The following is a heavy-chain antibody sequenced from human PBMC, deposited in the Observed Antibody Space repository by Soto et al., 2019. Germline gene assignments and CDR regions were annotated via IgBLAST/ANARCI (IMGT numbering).Heavy chain of an antibody. D-gene: IGHD3-10*01. V-gene: IGHV4-39*01. Sequence: QLQLQESGPGLVKPSETLSLTCTVSGGSISSSSYYWGWIRQPPGKGLEWIGSIYYSGSTYYNPSLKSRVTISVDTSKNQFSLKLSSVTPADTAVYYCATGEMVQAQSSGNPQGRDYWGQGTLVTVSS. CDR2: IYYSGST. CDR3: ATGEMVQAQSSGNPQGRDY. J-gene: IGHJ4*02. CDR1: GGSISSSSYY.